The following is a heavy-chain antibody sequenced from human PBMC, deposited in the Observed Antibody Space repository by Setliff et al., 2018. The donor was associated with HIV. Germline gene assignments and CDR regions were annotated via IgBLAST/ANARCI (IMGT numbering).Heavy chain of an antibody. J-gene: IGHJ4*02. V-gene: IGHV1-18*01. Sequence: GASVKVSCKASGYTFTSYGISWVRQAPGQGLEWMGWISAYNGNTNYAQKLQGRVTMTTDTSTSTAYMELRSLRSDDTAVYYCARDSMDSSGYYYPGYWGQGTLVTVSS. D-gene: IGHD3-22*01. CDR3: ARDSMDSSGYYYPGY. CDR1: GYTFTSYG. CDR2: ISAYNGNT.